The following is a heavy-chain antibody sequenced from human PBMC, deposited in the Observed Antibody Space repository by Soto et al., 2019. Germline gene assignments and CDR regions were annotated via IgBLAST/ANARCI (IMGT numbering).Heavy chain of an antibody. J-gene: IGHJ4*02. Sequence: QVQLQESGPGLVKPSETLSLTCTVSGGSFKSGSYSWSWIRQPPGKGLEWIGYVYHTGRTIYNPSLKSRVSISMDKSKNQFSLNLDSVTAADTAVYFCARDFAYFDSWGQGTLVTVSS. CDR1: GGSFKSGSYS. D-gene: IGHD3-3*01. V-gene: IGHV4-61*01. CDR2: VYHTGRT. CDR3: ARDFAYFDS.